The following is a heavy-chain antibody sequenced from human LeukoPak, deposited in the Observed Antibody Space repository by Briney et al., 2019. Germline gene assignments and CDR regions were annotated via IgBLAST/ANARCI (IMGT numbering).Heavy chain of an antibody. J-gene: IGHJ6*03. V-gene: IGHV1-46*01. D-gene: IGHD3-3*01. CDR1: GYTFTNYA. CDR3: ARGGILEWLFAHYYMDV. CDR2: INPSGGST. Sequence: ASVKVSCKASGYTFTNYAMNWVRQAPGQGLEWMGIINPSGGSTSYAQKFQGRVTMTRDMSTSTVYMELSSLRSEDTAVYYCARGGILEWLFAHYYMDVWGKGTTVTVSS.